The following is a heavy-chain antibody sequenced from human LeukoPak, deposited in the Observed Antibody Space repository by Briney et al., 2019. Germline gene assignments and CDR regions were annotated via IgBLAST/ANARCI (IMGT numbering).Heavy chain of an antibody. CDR1: GFTVSSNY. V-gene: IGHV3-72*01. CDR3: ARASSTYYYDY. D-gene: IGHD6-13*01. J-gene: IGHJ4*02. Sequence: GGSLRLSCAASGFTVSSNYMDWVRQAPGKGLEWVGRIRNKANSYTTEFAASVKGRFTISRDDSKNSLYLQMNGLKTDDTAVYFCARASSTYYYDYWGQGTLVTVSS. CDR2: IRNKANSYTT.